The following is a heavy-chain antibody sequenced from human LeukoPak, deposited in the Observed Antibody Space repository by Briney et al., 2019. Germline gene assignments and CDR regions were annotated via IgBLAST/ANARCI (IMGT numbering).Heavy chain of an antibody. D-gene: IGHD1-26*01. CDR1: GYIFINHG. Sequence: ASVTVSFKASGYIFINHGIAWVRQAPGQGREYMGWISAYNGNTDYAQKLQGRVTMTTDTSTSTAYMELRSLRSDDTAVYYCARWGGSPNDYWGQGTLVTVSS. J-gene: IGHJ4*02. V-gene: IGHV1-18*01. CDR2: ISAYNGNT. CDR3: ARWGGSPNDY.